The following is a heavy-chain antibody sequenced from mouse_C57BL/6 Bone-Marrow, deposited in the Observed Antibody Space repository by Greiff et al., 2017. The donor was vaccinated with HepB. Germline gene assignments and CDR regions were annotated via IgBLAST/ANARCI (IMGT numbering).Heavy chain of an antibody. CDR2: IHPNSGST. CDR1: GYTFTSYW. D-gene: IGHD2-5*01. V-gene: IGHV1-64*01. CDR3: ARWSPTIVTYFYD. J-gene: IGHJ2*01. Sequence: QVQLQQPGAELVKPGASVKLSCKASGYTFTSYWMHWVKQRPGQGLEWIGMIHPNSGSTNYNEKFKSKATLTVDKSSSTAYMQLSSLTSEDSAVYYCARWSPTIVTYFYDWGQGTTLTVSS.